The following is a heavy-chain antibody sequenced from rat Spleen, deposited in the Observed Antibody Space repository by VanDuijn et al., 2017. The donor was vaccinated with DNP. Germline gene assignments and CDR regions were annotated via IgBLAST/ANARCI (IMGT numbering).Heavy chain of an antibody. V-gene: IGHV5S13*01. CDR1: GFTFSNYD. J-gene: IGHJ2*01. CDR3: VSRPPPTRGPFDY. Sequence: EVQLVESGGGLVQPGRSLKLSCAASGFTFSNYDMAWVRQAPTKGLEWVASISTSGGSGYYRESVKGRFTVSRDNAKNTLYLQMENLRAEDTGNYYCVSRPPPTRGPFDYWGQGVTVTVSS. D-gene: IGHD1-4*01. CDR2: ISTSGGSG.